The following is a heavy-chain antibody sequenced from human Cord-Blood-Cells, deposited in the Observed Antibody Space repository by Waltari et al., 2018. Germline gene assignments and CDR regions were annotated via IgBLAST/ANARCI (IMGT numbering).Heavy chain of an antibody. D-gene: IGHD3-3*01. Sequence: SGPGLVKPSETLSLTCTVSGGSISSYYWSWIRQPPGKGLEWIGYIYYSGSTNYNPSLKSRVTISVDTSKNQFSLKLSSVTAADTAVYYCARTYYDFWSGYHDAFDIWGQGTMVTVSS. V-gene: IGHV4-59*01. J-gene: IGHJ3*02. CDR2: IYYSGST. CDR3: ARTYYDFWSGYHDAFDI. CDR1: GGSISSYY.